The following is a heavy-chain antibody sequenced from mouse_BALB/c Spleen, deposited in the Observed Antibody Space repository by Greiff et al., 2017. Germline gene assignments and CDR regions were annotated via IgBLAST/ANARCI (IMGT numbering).Heavy chain of an antibody. CDR3: ARRYGNYENAMDY. J-gene: IGHJ4*01. CDR1: GFTFSSYA. CDR2: ISSGGSYT. V-gene: IGHV5-9-3*01. D-gene: IGHD2-1*01. Sequence: EVQRVESGGGLVKPGGSLKLSCAASGFTFSSYAMSWVRQTPEKRLEWVATISSGGSYTYYPDSVKGRFTISRDNAKNTLYLQMSSLRSEDTAMYYCARRYGNYENAMDYWGQGTSVTVSS.